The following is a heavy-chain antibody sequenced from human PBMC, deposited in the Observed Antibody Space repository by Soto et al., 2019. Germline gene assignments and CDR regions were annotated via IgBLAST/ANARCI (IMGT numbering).Heavy chain of an antibody. Sequence: VQLVQSGAEVKKPGSSVKVSCRASGATFRSYAFTWVRQAHGQGLEWMGGISPIFGSTTYARKFQGRVTLTADYAASTAYMELNSLSSEDTAVYYCAGDYGVYDWYGMDVWGQGTTVTVSS. CDR3: AGDYGVYDWYGMDV. D-gene: IGHD4-17*01. CDR2: ISPIFGST. V-gene: IGHV1-69*01. J-gene: IGHJ6*02. CDR1: GATFRSYA.